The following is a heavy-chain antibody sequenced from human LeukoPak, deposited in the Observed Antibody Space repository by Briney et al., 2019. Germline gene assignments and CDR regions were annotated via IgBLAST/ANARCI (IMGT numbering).Heavy chain of an antibody. V-gene: IGHV4-39*01. J-gene: IGHJ4*02. D-gene: IGHD3-10*01. CDR2: IYYSESS. CDR3: ARHMVRGVIISDF. Sequence: PSETLSLTCTVSGGSISSYYWGWIRQPPGKGLEWIGSIYYSESSSYYPSPKSRVTISVDTSKNQFSLRLSSVTAADTAVYYCARHMVRGVIISDFWGQGILVTVSS. CDR1: GGSISSYY.